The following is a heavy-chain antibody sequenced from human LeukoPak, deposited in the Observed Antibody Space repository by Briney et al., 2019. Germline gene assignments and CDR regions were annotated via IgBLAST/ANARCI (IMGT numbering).Heavy chain of an antibody. CDR2: IYYSGST. V-gene: IGHV4-39*01. D-gene: IGHD5-24*01. CDR3: ARRRDGYPVDY. J-gene: IGHJ4*02. Sequence: SETLSLTCTVSGGSISSSSYYWGWIRQPPGKGLEWIGSIYYSGSTYYNPSLKSRVTLSVDTSKNQFSLKLSSVTAADTAVYYCARRRDGYPVDYWGQGTLVTVSS. CDR1: GGSISSSSYY.